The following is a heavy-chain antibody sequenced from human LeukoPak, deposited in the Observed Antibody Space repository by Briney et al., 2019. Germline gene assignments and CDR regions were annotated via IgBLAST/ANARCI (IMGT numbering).Heavy chain of an antibody. J-gene: IGHJ6*02. CDR3: VRDYQFIQEV. CDR1: GFTFSNYW. V-gene: IGHV3-74*01. D-gene: IGHD2-2*01. Sequence: GGSLRLSCVASGFTFSNYWMLWVRQAPGKGLMWVSLISTDGKSTRYAESVKGRFTISRGNAKNALYLQMDILRVEDTALYFCVRDYQFIQEVWGQGTTVTVSS. CDR2: ISTDGKST.